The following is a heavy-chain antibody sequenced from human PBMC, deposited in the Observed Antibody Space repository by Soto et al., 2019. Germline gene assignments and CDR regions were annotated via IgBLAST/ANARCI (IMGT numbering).Heavy chain of an antibody. V-gene: IGHV4-34*02. CDR2: IRYSGKT. CDR1: GVSLRGYL. CDR3: ARRPDGLDF. D-gene: IGHD3-9*01. Sequence: QVHLQQWGAGLVKPSGTLSLTCGVSGVSLRGYLWSWVRQPIGKGLEYIGEIRYSGKTAYNPSLKSRVTISVDTSKSQFSLTLSSVTAADTAVYYCARRPDGLDFWGQGTPVIVSS. J-gene: IGHJ4*02.